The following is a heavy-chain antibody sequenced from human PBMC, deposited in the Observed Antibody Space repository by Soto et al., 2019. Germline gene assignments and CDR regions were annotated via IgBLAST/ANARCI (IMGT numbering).Heavy chain of an antibody. J-gene: IGHJ6*02. Sequence: EVRLLESGGGLVEPGGSLRLSCAASGFTFRTYAMSWVRQAPGKGLAWVSVIGEGGFSTQSAASVKGRFTISGDNSKNMLYLQMNSLRSDDTAVYYCARDSITRVSSDVPGMDVLGQGTTVTVSS. CDR1: GFTFRTYA. CDR3: ARDSITRVSSDVPGMDV. D-gene: IGHD3-16*01. V-gene: IGHV3-23*01. CDR2: IGEGGFST.